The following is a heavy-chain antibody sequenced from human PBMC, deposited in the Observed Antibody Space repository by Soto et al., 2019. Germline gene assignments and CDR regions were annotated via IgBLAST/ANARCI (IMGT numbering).Heavy chain of an antibody. CDR2: IYYSGST. Sequence: QVQLQESGPGLVKPSQTLSLTCTVSGGSISSGGYYWSWIRQHPGKGLEWIGYIYYSGSTYYNPSLKSRVTIAVATSKNQFSLRLSSVTAADTAVYYCARDAAYYGSGSYYIDYWGQGTLVTVSS. J-gene: IGHJ4*02. CDR1: GGSISSGGYY. D-gene: IGHD3-10*01. CDR3: ARDAAYYGSGSYYIDY. V-gene: IGHV4-31*03.